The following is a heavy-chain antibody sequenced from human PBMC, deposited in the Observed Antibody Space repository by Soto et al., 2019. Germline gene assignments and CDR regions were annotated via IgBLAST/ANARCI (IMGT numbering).Heavy chain of an antibody. CDR3: ARGSSSSDYYYGMDV. CDR1: GGSFSGYY. D-gene: IGHD6-6*01. CDR2: INHSGST. V-gene: IGHV4-34*01. J-gene: IGHJ6*02. Sequence: QVQLQQWGAGLLKPSETLSLTCAVYGGSFSGYYWSWIRQPPGKGLEWIGEINHSGSTNYNPSLKSRVTISVDTSKNQFSLKLSSVTAADTAVYYCARGSSSSDYYYGMDVWGQGTTVTVSS.